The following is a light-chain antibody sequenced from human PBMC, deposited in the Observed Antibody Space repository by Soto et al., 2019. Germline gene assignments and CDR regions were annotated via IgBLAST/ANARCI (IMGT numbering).Light chain of an antibody. Sequence: EIVMTQSPATLSVSPGERATLSCRASQSVSSNLAWYQQRPGQAPRLLIYGASTRATGIPARFNGSGSGTEFTLTISSLQSEDFAVYYCQQYNNWPPLTFGGGTKVDNK. CDR3: QQYNNWPPLT. J-gene: IGKJ4*01. CDR1: QSVSSN. CDR2: GAS. V-gene: IGKV3-15*01.